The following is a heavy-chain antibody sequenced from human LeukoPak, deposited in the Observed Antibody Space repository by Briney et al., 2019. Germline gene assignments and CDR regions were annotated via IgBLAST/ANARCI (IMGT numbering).Heavy chain of an antibody. CDR2: ISGDGGST. CDR1: GFTFDDYA. V-gene: IGHV3-43*02. CDR3: AKLNGVYYYYYGMDV. D-gene: IGHD2-8*01. Sequence: GGSLRLSCAASGFTFDDYAMHWVRQAPGKGLEWVSLISGDGGSTYYADFVKGRFTISRDNSKNSLYLQMNSLRTEDTALYYCAKLNGVYYYYYGMDVWGQGTTVTVSS. J-gene: IGHJ6*02.